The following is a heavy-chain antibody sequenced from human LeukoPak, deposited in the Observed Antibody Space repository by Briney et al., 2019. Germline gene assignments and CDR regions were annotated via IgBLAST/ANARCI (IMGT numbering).Heavy chain of an antibody. Sequence: GASVKVSCKVSGYTLTELSMHWVRQAPGKRLEWMGGFDPEDGETIYAQKFQGRVTVTEDTSTDTAYMELSSLRSEDTAVYYCATLQWELEYWGQGTLVTVSS. CDR1: GYTLTELS. J-gene: IGHJ4*02. V-gene: IGHV1-24*01. CDR3: ATLQWELEY. CDR2: FDPEDGET. D-gene: IGHD1-26*01.